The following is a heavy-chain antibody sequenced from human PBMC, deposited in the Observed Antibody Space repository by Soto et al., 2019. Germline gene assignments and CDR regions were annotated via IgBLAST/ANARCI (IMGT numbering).Heavy chain of an antibody. V-gene: IGHV3-64D*06. D-gene: IGHD2-15*01. Sequence: PGGSLRLSCSASGFIFSESTIYWVRQVPGKGLEAISAVSTSGRSTYYADSVKDRFTIPRDNSKNTLFLQMGSLRPEDTATYYCVKQAHGLDGVAFDYWGQGTQVTVSS. J-gene: IGHJ4*02. CDR3: VKQAHGLDGVAFDY. CDR1: GFIFSEST. CDR2: VSTSGRST.